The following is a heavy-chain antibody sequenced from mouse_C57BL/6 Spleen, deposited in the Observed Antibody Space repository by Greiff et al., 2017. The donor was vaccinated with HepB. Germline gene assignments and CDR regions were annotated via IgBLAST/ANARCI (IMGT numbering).Heavy chain of an antibody. CDR2: IHPNSGST. Sequence: QVQLQQPGAELVKPGASVKLSCKASGYTFTSYWMHWVKQRPGQGLEWIGMIHPNSGSTNYNEKFKSKATLTVDKSSSTAYMQLSILTSEDSAVYYCARRVDWYFDVWGTGTTVTVSS. CDR1: GYTFTSYW. V-gene: IGHV1-64*01. J-gene: IGHJ1*03. D-gene: IGHD1-1*01. CDR3: ARRVDWYFDV.